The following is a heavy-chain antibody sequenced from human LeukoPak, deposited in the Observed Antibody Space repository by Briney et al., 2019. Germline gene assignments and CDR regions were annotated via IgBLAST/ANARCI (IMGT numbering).Heavy chain of an antibody. CDR1: GGSISSGGYY. Sequence: SETLSLTCTVSGGSISSGGYYWSWIRQHPGKGLEWIGYIYYSGSTYYNPSPKSRVTISVDTSKNQFSLKLSSVTAADTAVYYCARANFIKYSSGWTFDYWGQGTLVTVSS. D-gene: IGHD6-19*01. CDR2: IYYSGST. J-gene: IGHJ4*02. CDR3: ARANFIKYSSGWTFDY. V-gene: IGHV4-31*03.